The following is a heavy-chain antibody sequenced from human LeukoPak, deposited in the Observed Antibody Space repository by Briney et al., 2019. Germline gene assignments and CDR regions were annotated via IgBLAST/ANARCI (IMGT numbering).Heavy chain of an antibody. CDR1: GYTFTSYY. J-gene: IGHJ4*02. Sequence: ASVKVSCKASGYTFTSYYVHWVRQAPGQGLEWMGLINPSGGSTSYAQKFQGRVTMTRDTSTSTVYMELSSLRSEDTAVYYCARAQHNYYDSSGYYGFDYWGQGTLVTVSS. D-gene: IGHD3-22*01. CDR2: INPSGGST. V-gene: IGHV1-46*01. CDR3: ARAQHNYYDSSGYYGFDY.